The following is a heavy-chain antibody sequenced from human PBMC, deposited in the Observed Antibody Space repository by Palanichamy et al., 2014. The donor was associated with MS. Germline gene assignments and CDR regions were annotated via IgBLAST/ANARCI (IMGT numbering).Heavy chain of an antibody. D-gene: IGHD3-3*01. J-gene: IGHJ4*02. CDR1: GYTFTSYA. CDR3: ARVYDFWSGDPFDY. Sequence: QVQLVQSGAEVKKPGASVQVSCKASGYTFTSYAMHWVRQAPGQRLEWMGWINAGNGNTKYSQKFQGRVTITRDTSASTAYMELSSLRSEDTAVYYCARVYDFWSGDPFDYWGQGTLVTVSS. CDR2: INAGNGNT. V-gene: IGHV1-3*01.